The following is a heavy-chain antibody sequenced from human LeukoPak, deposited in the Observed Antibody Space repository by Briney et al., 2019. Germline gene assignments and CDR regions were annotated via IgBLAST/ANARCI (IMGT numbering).Heavy chain of an antibody. Sequence: PSETLSLTCAVYGGSFSGYYWSWIRQPPGKGLEWSGEINHSGSNNYNPSLKRRGTISVDTSKNQFSLKLSSVTAADTAVYYCAKEDYDYGAFDLWGQGTMVTVSS. V-gene: IGHV4-34*01. J-gene: IGHJ3*01. CDR2: INHSGSN. CDR3: AKEDYDYGAFDL. CDR1: GGSFSGYY. D-gene: IGHD3-16*01.